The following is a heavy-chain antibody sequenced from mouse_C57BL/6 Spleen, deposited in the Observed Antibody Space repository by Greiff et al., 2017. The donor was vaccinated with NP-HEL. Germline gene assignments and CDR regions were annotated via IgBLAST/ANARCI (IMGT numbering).Heavy chain of an antibody. CDR3: ARHGNYGVWFAY. V-gene: IGHV5-12*01. D-gene: IGHD2-1*01. CDR2: ISNGGGST. CDR1: GFTFSDYY. J-gene: IGHJ3*01. Sequence: EVMLVESGGGLVQPGGSLKLSCAASGFTFSDYYMYWVRQTPEKRLEWVAYISNGGGSTYYPDTVKGRFTISRDNAKNTLYLQMSRLKSEDTAMYYCARHGNYGVWFAYWGQGTLVTVSA.